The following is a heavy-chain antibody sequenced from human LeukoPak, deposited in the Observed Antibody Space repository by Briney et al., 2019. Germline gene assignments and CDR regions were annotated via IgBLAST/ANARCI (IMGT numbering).Heavy chain of an antibody. Sequence: PSETLSLTCAVSGYSISSGYYWGWIRPPPGKGLEWIGSIYHSGSTYYNPSLKSRVTISVDTSKNQFSLKLSSVTAADTAVYYCARGHDYGGNDDYWGQGTLVTVSS. J-gene: IGHJ4*02. D-gene: IGHD4-23*01. V-gene: IGHV4-38-2*01. CDR1: GYSISSGYY. CDR2: IYHSGST. CDR3: ARGHDYGGNDDY.